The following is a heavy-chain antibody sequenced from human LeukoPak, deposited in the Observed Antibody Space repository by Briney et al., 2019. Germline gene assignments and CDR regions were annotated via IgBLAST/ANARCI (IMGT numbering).Heavy chain of an antibody. V-gene: IGHV3-23*01. J-gene: IGHJ4*02. CDR3: AKEARDPWNYDSSGPPLHY. D-gene: IGHD3-22*01. Sequence: PGGTLRLSCAASGFTFSSYGMSWVRQAPGKGLEWVSAISGSGGSTYYADSVKGRFTISRDNSKNTLYLQMNSLRAEDTAVYYCAKEARDPWNYDSSGPPLHYWGQGTLVTVSS. CDR2: ISGSGGST. CDR1: GFTFSSYG.